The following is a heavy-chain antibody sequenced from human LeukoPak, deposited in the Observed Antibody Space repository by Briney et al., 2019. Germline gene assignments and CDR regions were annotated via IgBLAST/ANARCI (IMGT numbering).Heavy chain of an antibody. D-gene: IGHD3-9*01. V-gene: IGHV3-11*01. CDR3: ATGKRRYSN. Sequence: PGGSLRLSCAASGFTFSDSYMSWIRQAPGKGLEWLSYISSSGGSTYYAVSVKGRFTISRDSANNSPYLQMNSLRADDTAIYHCATGKRRYSNWGQGTLVTVSS. CDR2: ISSSGGST. J-gene: IGHJ4*02. CDR1: GFTFSDSY.